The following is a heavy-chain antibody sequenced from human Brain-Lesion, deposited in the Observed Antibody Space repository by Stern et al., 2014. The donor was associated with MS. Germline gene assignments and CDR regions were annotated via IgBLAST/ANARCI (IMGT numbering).Heavy chain of an antibody. J-gene: IGHJ4*02. CDR2: IYYIGST. CDR3: ARGESSRYYYYFDY. V-gene: IGHV4-30-4*01. D-gene: IGHD3-22*01. CDR1: GDFISSGDNY. Sequence: VQLQESGPGLVKPSQTLSLTCNVSGDFISSGDNYWSWIRQSPGKGLEWIGYIYYIGSTFYNPSLKSRVTISVDTSQNQFSLRLSSVTAADTAVYYCARGESSRYYYYFDYWGQGTLVTVSS.